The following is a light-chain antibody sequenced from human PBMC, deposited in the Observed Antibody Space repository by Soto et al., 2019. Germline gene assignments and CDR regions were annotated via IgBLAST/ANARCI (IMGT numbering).Light chain of an antibody. V-gene: IGKV3-20*01. CDR3: QQYGSSLFT. J-gene: IGKJ3*01. CDR2: GAS. CDR1: QSVSSNY. Sequence: EIVLTQSPCTLSLSPGERATLSCRASQSVSSNYLAWYQQKPGQAPRLLIYGASSRATGIPDRFSGSGSGTDFTLTISRLEPEDFAVYSCQQYGSSLFTFGPGTKVDIK.